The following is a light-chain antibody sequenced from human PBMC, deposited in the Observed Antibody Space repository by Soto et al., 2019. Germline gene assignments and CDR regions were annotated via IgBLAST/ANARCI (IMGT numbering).Light chain of an antibody. CDR1: SSDIGGYNY. CDR2: EVS. CDR3: SSYTSGSTLGV. V-gene: IGLV2-14*01. J-gene: IGLJ3*02. Sequence: QSVLTQPASVSGSPGQSITISCTGTSSDIGGYNYVSWYQQYPGKAPKLMIYEVSNRPSRVSDRFSGSKSGYTASLTISGLQAEDEANYYCSSYTSGSTLGVFGGGTQLTVL.